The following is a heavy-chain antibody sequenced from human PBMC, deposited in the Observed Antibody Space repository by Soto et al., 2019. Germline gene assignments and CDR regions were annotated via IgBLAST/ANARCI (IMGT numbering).Heavy chain of an antibody. D-gene: IGHD5-12*01. V-gene: IGHV4-59*01. CDR1: GGSITRYY. CDR3: ARLPSVDQRWFDP. CDR2: FYYSGSA. Sequence: PSETLSLTCSVSGGSITRYYWSWIRQPPGKGLEWIGYFYYSGSANYNPSLKSRVTLSVDTSKNQFSLKLSSVTAADTAVYYCARLPSVDQRWFDPWGQGTLVTVSS. J-gene: IGHJ5*02.